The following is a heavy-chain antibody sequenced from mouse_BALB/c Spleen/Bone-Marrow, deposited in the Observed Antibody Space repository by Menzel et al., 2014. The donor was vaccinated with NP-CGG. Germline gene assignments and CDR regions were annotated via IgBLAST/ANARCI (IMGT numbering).Heavy chain of an antibody. CDR2: IRNKANGYTT. V-gene: IGHV7-3*02. CDR3: ARDKGRVFFDY. CDR1: GFTFTDYY. Sequence: EVNVVESGGGLVQPGGSLRLSCATSGFTFTDYYMNWVRQPQGKALEWLGFIRNKANGYTTEYSASVKSRFTISRDNSRNILYLQMNTLQADDSATYYCARDKGRVFFDYWGQGTTLTVSS. J-gene: IGHJ2*01.